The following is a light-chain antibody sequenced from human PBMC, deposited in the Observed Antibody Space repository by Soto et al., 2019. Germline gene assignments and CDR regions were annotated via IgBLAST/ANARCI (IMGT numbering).Light chain of an antibody. Sequence: EVKLTQSPVTLSLSTGERATLSCRASQSVSSYLAWYQQKPGQAPRLLIYDISNRATGIPARFSGSGSGTDFTLTISSLEPDDFAVYYCQQRNDWQVTFGQGARLEIK. CDR2: DIS. CDR1: QSVSSY. CDR3: QQRNDWQVT. J-gene: IGKJ5*01. V-gene: IGKV3-11*01.